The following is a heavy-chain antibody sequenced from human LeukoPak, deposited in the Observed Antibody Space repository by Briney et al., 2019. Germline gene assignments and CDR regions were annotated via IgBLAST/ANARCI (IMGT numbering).Heavy chain of an antibody. D-gene: IGHD6-13*01. CDR1: GYTFISHG. CDR3: AREDSSSWRKFDY. J-gene: IGHJ4*02. V-gene: IGHV1-69*13. Sequence: SVKVSCKASGYTFISHGISWVRQAPGQGLEWMGGIIPIFGTANYAQKFQGRVTITADESTSTAYMELSSLRSEDTAVYYCAREDSSSWRKFDYWGQGTLVTVSS. CDR2: IIPIFGTA.